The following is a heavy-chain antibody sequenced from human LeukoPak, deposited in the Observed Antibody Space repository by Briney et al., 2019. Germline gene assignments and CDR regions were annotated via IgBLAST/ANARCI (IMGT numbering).Heavy chain of an antibody. CDR2: IIPIFGTA. CDR3: ASLIPRGAFDI. CDR1: GGTFSSYA. D-gene: IGHD2-21*01. Sequence: SVKVSCKASGGTFSSYAISWVRQAPGQGLEWMGGIIPIFGTANYAQKFQGRVTITADKSTSTAYMELSSLRSEDTAVYYCASLIPRGAFDIWGQGTMVTVSS. V-gene: IGHV1-69*06. J-gene: IGHJ3*02.